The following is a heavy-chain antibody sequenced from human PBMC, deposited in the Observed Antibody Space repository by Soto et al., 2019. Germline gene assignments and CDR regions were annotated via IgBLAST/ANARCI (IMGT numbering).Heavy chain of an antibody. V-gene: IGHV1-46*01. J-gene: IGHJ6*02. CDR1: GYTFTSYY. CDR2: INPSGGST. Sequence: ASVKVSCKASGYTFTSYYMHWVRQAPGQGLEWMGIINPSGGSTSYAQKFQGRVTMTRDTSTSTVYMERSSLRSEDTAVYYCGRDPCRTEYRSSPSVWSYGMDVWGQGPTVPVSS. D-gene: IGHD6-6*01. CDR3: GRDPCRTEYRSSPSVWSYGMDV.